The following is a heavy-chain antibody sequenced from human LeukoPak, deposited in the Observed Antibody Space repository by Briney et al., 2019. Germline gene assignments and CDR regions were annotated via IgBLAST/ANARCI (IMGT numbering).Heavy chain of an antibody. J-gene: IGHJ3*02. D-gene: IGHD3-22*01. Sequence: PSETLSLTCTVSGGSISSYYWSWIRQPPGKGLEWIGYIYYSGSTNYNPSLKSRVTISVDTSKNQFSLKLSSVTAADTAVYYCARIYDSSGYYYGPGDAFDIWGQGTMVTVSS. CDR1: GGSISSYY. CDR2: IYYSGST. V-gene: IGHV4-59*01. CDR3: ARIYDSSGYYYGPGDAFDI.